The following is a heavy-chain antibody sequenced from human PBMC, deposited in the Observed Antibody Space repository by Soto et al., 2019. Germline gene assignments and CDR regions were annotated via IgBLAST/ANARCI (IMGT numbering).Heavy chain of an antibody. Sequence: GGSLRLSCAASGFTFSSYGMHWVRQAPGKGLEWVAVISYDGSNKYYADSVKGRFTISRDNSKNTLYLQMNSLRAEDTAVYYCAKRPRGPGYYYGMDVWGQGTTVTVSS. CDR2: ISYDGSNK. J-gene: IGHJ6*02. V-gene: IGHV3-30*18. CDR1: GFTFSSYG. CDR3: AKRPRGPGYYYGMDV.